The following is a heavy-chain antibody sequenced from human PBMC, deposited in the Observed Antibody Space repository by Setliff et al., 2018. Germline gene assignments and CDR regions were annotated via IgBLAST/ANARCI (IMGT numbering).Heavy chain of an antibody. V-gene: IGHV4-39*07. J-gene: IGHJ6*02. CDR3: ARGRFDGWSFEYYGMDV. CDR2: INDSGGT. Sequence: PSETLSLTCTVSGGSISSGDYYWSWIRQPPGKGLEWIGEINDSGGTKFNPSLKSRGTMSVDTSKSQISLKLSSVTAADTAVYYCARGRFDGWSFEYYGMDVWGRGTTVTVSS. D-gene: IGHD3-10*01. CDR1: GGSISSGDYY.